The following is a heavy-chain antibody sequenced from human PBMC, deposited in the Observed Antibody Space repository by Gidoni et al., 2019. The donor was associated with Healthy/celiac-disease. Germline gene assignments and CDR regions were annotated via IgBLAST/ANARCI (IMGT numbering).Heavy chain of an antibody. CDR2: IYYTGST. J-gene: IGHJ4*02. V-gene: IGHV4-59*08. Sequence: QVQLQESGPGLVKPSETLSLTCTVSGDSISSYYWSWIRQPPGKRLEWIGYIYYTGSTKYNPSLKSRVTISVDTSKNQFSLKLSSVTAADTAVYYCARRGPRRRELEPFDYWGQGTLVTVSS. D-gene: IGHD1-26*01. CDR3: ARRGPRRRELEPFDY. CDR1: GDSISSYY.